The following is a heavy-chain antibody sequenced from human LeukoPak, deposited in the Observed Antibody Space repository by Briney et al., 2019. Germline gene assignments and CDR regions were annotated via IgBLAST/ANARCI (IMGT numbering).Heavy chain of an antibody. D-gene: IGHD2-2*01. Sequence: PGGSLRLSCAASGFTVSSNYMSWVRQAPGKGLEWVAVISYDGSNQYYADSVKGRFTISRDNSKNTLCLQMNSLRAEDTAVYYCARGLYCSFTTCQTSDNWFDPWGQGTLVTVSS. CDR1: GFTVSSNY. J-gene: IGHJ5*02. CDR2: ISYDGSNQ. CDR3: ARGLYCSFTTCQTSDNWFDP. V-gene: IGHV3-30*03.